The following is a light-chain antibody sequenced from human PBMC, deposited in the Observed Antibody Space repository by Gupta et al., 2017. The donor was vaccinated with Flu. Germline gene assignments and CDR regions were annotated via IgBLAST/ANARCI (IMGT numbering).Light chain of an antibody. CDR2: TAS. Sequence: DRVTIACRASQGISSYLAWYQQKPGKAPKLLIYTASTLQSGVPSRFSGSGSGTEFTLTIISLQPEDFATYYCQQLNANPPFTFGPGTKVDI. V-gene: IGKV1-9*01. CDR3: QQLNANPPFT. CDR1: QGISSY. J-gene: IGKJ3*01.